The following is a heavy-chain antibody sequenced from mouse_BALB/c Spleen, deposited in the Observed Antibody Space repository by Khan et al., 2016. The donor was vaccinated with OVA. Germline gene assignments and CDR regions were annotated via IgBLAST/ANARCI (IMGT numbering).Heavy chain of an antibody. D-gene: IGHD2-13*01. V-gene: IGHV1-69*02. CDR1: GYTFTNYW. CDR2: IYPSDNYI. Sequence: QVQLQQPGAELVRPGASVKLSCKASGYTFTNYWINWMKQRPRQGLEWIGNIYPSDNYINYNQPFRDKATLTVDKSSSTAYMQLSSPTSEDSAVYYCTRGDPGNFDYWGQGTTLTVSS. CDR3: TRGDPGNFDY. J-gene: IGHJ2*01.